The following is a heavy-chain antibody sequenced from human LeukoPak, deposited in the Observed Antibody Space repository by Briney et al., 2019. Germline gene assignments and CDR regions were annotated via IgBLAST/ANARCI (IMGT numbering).Heavy chain of an antibody. CDR1: GGSFSGYY. CDR2: ISGSGGST. V-gene: IGHV3-23*01. D-gene: IGHD6-19*01. CDR3: ARRSGVAVAGAFDY. Sequence: ETLSLTCAVYGGSFSGYYWSWIRQPPGKGLEWVSAISGSGGSTYYADSVKGRFTISRDNSKNTLYLQMNSLRAEDTAVYFCARRSGVAVAGAFDYWGQGTLVTVSS. J-gene: IGHJ4*02.